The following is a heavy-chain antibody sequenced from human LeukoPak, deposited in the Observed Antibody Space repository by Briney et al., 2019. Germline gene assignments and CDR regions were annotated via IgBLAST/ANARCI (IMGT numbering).Heavy chain of an antibody. CDR3: ARPKWWKNWFDP. Sequence: PGGSLRLSCAASGFTFSSYSMNWVRQAPGKGLEWVSSISSSSSYIYYADSVKGRFTISRDNAKNSLYLQMNSLRAEDTAVYYCARPKWWKNWFDPWGQGTLVTVPS. D-gene: IGHD2-15*01. CDR2: ISSSSSYI. V-gene: IGHV3-21*01. J-gene: IGHJ5*02. CDR1: GFTFSSYS.